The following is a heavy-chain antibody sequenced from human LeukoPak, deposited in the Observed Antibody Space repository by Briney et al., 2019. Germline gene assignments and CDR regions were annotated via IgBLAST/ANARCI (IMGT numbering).Heavy chain of an antibody. V-gene: IGHV3-7*01. J-gene: IGHJ4*02. CDR3: ARGDYDFWSGYSYYFDY. D-gene: IGHD3-3*01. Sequence: PGGSLRLPCAASGFTFSSYWMSWVRQAPGKGLEWVANIKQDGSEKYYVDSVKGRFTISRDNAKNSLYLQMNSLRAEDTAVYYCARGDYDFWSGYSYYFDYWGQGTLVTVSS. CDR2: IKQDGSEK. CDR1: GFTFSSYW.